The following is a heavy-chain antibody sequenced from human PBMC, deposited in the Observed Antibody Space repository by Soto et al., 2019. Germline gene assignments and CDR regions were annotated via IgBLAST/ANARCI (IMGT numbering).Heavy chain of an antibody. J-gene: IGHJ6*02. CDR1: GYSFTSYW. D-gene: IGHD2-15*01. CDR3: ARQSDCSGGSCYLFYYYGMDV. V-gene: IGHV5-10-1*01. CDR2: IDPSDSYT. Sequence: GESLKISCKGSGYSFTSYWISWVRQMPGKGLEWMGRIDPSDSYTNYSPSFQGHVTISADKSISTAYLQWSSLKASDTAMYYCARQSDCSGGSCYLFYYYGMDVWGQGTTVTVS.